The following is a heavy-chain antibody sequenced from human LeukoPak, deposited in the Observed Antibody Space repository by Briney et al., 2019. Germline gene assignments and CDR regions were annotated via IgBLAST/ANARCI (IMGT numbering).Heavy chain of an antibody. V-gene: IGHV3-23*01. CDR1: GFTFSNYA. Sequence: GGSLRLSCAASGFTFSNYAMSWVRQAPGRGPEWVSAISSSGDRTYYADSVKGRFTISSDNSKNTLYLQMNSLRAEDTAIYYCAKDVDYGDYVVYWGRGTLVTVSS. CDR3: AKDVDYGDYVVY. D-gene: IGHD4-17*01. J-gene: IGHJ4*02. CDR2: ISSSGDRT.